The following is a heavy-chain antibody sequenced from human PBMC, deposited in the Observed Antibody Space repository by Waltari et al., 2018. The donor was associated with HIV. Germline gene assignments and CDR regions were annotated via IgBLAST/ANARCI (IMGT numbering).Heavy chain of an antibody. CDR1: GFTFSSYA. J-gene: IGHJ5*02. CDR3: ANTYGGNPGWFDP. D-gene: IGHD2-15*01. V-gene: IGHV3-23*04. Sequence: EVQLVESGGGLVQPGGSLRLYCAASGFTFSSYAMSWVRQAQGKGLEWVSAISGSGGSPYYADSVKGRFTISRDNSKNTLYLQMNSLRAEDTAVYYCANTYGGNPGWFDPWGQGTLVTVSS. CDR2: ISGSGGSP.